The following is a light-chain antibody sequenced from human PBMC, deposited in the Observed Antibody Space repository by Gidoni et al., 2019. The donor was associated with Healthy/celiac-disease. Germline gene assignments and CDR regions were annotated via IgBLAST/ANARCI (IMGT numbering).Light chain of an antibody. CDR3: QQRSNWPPALT. Sequence: EIVLTPSPATLSLSPGERATLSCRASQSVSSYLAWYQQKPGQAPRLLIYDASNRATRIPARFSGSGSGTDFTLTISSLEPEDVAVYYCQQRSNWPPALTFGGGTKVEIK. CDR2: DAS. CDR1: QSVSSY. J-gene: IGKJ4*01. V-gene: IGKV3-11*01.